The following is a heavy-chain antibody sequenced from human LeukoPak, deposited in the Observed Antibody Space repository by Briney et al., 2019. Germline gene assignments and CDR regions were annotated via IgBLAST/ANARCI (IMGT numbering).Heavy chain of an antibody. CDR2: IYHSGTT. D-gene: IGHD3-22*01. Sequence: SGTLSLTCAVSGGSISNSNWWSWVRQAPGKGLVWIAQIYHSGTTNYNPSLKSRVTISVDTSKNQFSLKLSSVTAADTAVYYCAREKYYYDSSGYSQAGSDYYYGMDVWGQGTTVTASS. CDR1: GGSISNSNW. CDR3: AREKYYYDSSGYSQAGSDYYYGMDV. V-gene: IGHV4-4*02. J-gene: IGHJ6*02.